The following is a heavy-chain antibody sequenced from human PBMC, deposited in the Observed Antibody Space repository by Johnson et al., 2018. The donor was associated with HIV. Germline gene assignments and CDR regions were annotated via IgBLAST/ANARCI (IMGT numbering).Heavy chain of an antibody. Sequence: DVQLVESGGGVVQPGRSLRLSCAASGFTLSDYYMSWIRQAPGKGLEWVPAISGSGGSTYYADSVKVRFTISRDNSKNTLYLQMNSLRAEDSAVYYCAPLAAAAFDIWGQGTMVTVSS. CDR3: APLAAAAFDI. CDR1: GFTLSDYY. J-gene: IGHJ3*02. CDR2: ISGSGGST. V-gene: IGHV3-23*04. D-gene: IGHD6-13*01.